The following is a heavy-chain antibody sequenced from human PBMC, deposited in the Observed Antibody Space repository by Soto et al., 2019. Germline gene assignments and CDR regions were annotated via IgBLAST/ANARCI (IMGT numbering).Heavy chain of an antibody. CDR3: ARLRYVYDFWSGDV. V-gene: IGHV5-10-1*01. CDR2: IDPSDSYT. D-gene: IGHD3-3*01. CDR1: GYSFTSYW. Sequence: HGESLKISCKGSGYSFTSYWISWVRQMPGKGLEWMGRIDPSDSYTNYSPSFQGHVTISADKSISTAYLQWSSLKASGTAMYYCARLRYVYDFWSGDVWGQGTTVTVSS. J-gene: IGHJ6*02.